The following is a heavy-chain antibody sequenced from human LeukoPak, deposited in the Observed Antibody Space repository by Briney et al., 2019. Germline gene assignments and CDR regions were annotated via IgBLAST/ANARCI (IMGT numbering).Heavy chain of an antibody. CDR2: IYPGDSDT. CDR1: GYSFTSYW. V-gene: IGHV5-51*01. Sequence: GESLKISCKGSGYSFTSYWIGWVRQMPGKGLEWMGIIYPGDSDTRYSPSFQGQVTISADKSISTAYLQWSSLKASDTAMYYCARRAPDYELDRRGGNWFDPWGQGTLVTVSS. CDR3: ARRAPDYELDRRGGNWFDP. D-gene: IGHD3-16*01. J-gene: IGHJ5*02.